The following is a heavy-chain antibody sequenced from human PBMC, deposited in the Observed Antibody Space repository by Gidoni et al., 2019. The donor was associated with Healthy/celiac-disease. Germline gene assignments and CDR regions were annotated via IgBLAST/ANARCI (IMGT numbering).Heavy chain of an antibody. CDR2: IYYSGST. CDR3: ARGVRGGYLYYFDY. V-gene: IGHV4-59*01. Sequence: QVQLQESVPGLVKPSETLSPPCTVSGGSISSYYWCWIRQPPGKGLEWIWYIYYSGSTNYNPSLKSRVTISVDTSKNQFSLKLRSGTAADTAVYYCARGVRGGYLYYFDYWGQGTLVTVSS. D-gene: IGHD3-22*01. J-gene: IGHJ4*02. CDR1: GGSISSYY.